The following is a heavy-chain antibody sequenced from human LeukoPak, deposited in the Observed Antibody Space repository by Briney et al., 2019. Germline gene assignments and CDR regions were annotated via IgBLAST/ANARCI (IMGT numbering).Heavy chain of an antibody. V-gene: IGHV1-2*02. Sequence: ASVKVPCKTSGYSFTDYYMHWVRQAPGQGLEWMGWINPNSGGTSSAQRFQGRVTMTRATSITTVYMEVSWLTSDDTAIYYCARADRLDGGPYLIGPWGQGTLVTVSS. CDR2: INPNSGGT. D-gene: IGHD2-21*01. CDR3: ARADRLDGGPYLIGP. J-gene: IGHJ5*02. CDR1: GYSFTDYY.